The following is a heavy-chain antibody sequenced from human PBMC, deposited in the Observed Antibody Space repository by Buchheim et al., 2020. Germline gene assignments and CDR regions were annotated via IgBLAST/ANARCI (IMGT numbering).Heavy chain of an antibody. D-gene: IGHD2-2*01. CDR2: IYYSGST. CDR3: ARDRCSSTSCYSEGMDV. V-gene: IGHV4-39*07. J-gene: IGHJ6*02. Sequence: QLQLQESGPGLVKPSETLSLTCTVSGGSISSSSYYWGWIRQPPGKGLEWIGSIYYSGSTYYNPSLKSRVTISVETSKNQFSLNLSSVTAADTAVYYCARDRCSSTSCYSEGMDVWGQGTT. CDR1: GGSISSSSYY.